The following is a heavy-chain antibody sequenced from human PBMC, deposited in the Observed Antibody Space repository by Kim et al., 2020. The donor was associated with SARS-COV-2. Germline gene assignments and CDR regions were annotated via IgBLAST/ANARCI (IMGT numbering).Heavy chain of an antibody. CDR1: GGSISSDY. J-gene: IGHJ6*03. CDR3: AREFQGFDYNSPRYFYYSYLDV. V-gene: IGHV4-59*12. Sequence: SETLSLTCRVSGGSISSDYWSWIRQPPGKGLEWIGHVSDSRSTNYSASRKSRITISVDTSKKQIALRLTSVTAADTAVYYCAREFQGFDYNSPRYFYYSYLDVWGKGTTGTVSS. CDR2: VSDSRST. D-gene: IGHD1-1*01.